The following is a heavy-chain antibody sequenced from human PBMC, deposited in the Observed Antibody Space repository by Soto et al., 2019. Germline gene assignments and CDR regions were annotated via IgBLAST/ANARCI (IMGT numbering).Heavy chain of an antibody. V-gene: IGHV1-3*01. Sequence: ASVKVSCKASGYTFTSYAMHWVRQAPGQRLEWMGWINAGNGNTKYSQKFQGRVTITRDTSASTAYMELSSLRSEDTAVYYCARDFLDYGDFDYWGQGTLVTVSS. CDR3: ARDFLDYGDFDY. D-gene: IGHD4-17*01. CDR2: INAGNGNT. J-gene: IGHJ4*02. CDR1: GYTFTSYA.